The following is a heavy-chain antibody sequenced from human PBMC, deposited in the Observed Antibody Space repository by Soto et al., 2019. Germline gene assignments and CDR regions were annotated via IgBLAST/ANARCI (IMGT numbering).Heavy chain of an antibody. V-gene: IGHV1-3*01. CDR2: INPANGNT. CDR1: GYPFTSHA. D-gene: IGHD2-15*01. CDR3: AREGKPLFRELVVWFDP. J-gene: IGHJ5*02. Sequence: QVQLVQSGAEVKKAGASVKISCQASGYPFTSHAIYWVRQAPGQRPEWMGWINPANGNTKYSPKFQGRVTITRDTSASTAYMELRTLTSEDTGLYSCAREGKPLFRELVVWFDPWGQGTLLTVSS.